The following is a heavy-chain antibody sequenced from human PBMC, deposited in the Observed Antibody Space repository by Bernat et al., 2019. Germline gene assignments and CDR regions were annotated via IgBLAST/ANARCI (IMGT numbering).Heavy chain of an antibody. Sequence: EVHLVESGGGLVKPGGSLRLSCAGSGFTFSNAWMNWVRQAPGKGLEWVGRIKSKPNGGTTDYAAPVSGRFTISRDDSKSTVYLQMNSLKTEDTAVYYCSTGGYYMDYWGQEPWSPSPQ. CDR3: STGGYYMDY. CDR1: GFTFSNAW. D-gene: IGHD6-25*01. V-gene: IGHV3-15*07. J-gene: IGHJ4*01. CDR2: IKSKPNGGTT.